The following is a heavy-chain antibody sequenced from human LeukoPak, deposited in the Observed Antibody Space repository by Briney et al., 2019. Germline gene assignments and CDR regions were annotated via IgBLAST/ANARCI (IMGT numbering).Heavy chain of an antibody. CDR1: GYSFSSYW. CDR2: IYPGYSDT. J-gene: IGHJ5*02. CDR3: ARQWGDCSSISCYSAS. Sequence: GESLKISCKGSGYSFSSYWIAWVRQMPGKGLEWMGIIYPGYSDTRYSPSFQGQVTISADKSIRIAYLQWSSLKASDTAMYYCARQWGDCSSISCYSASWGQGTLVTVSS. V-gene: IGHV5-51*01. D-gene: IGHD2-2*01.